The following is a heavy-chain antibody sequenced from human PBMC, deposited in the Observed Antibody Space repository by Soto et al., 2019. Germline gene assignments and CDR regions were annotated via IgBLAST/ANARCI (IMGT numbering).Heavy chain of an antibody. CDR3: ARGWGDYGDSHLLGCYGMDV. J-gene: IGHJ6*02. V-gene: IGHV4-34*01. D-gene: IGHD4-17*01. CDR2: INHSGST. Sequence: SDTLSLTCAVDGGSFSGDYWSWISQPPGKGLEWIGEINHSGSTNYNPSLKSRVTISVDTSKNQFSLKLSSVTAADTAVYYCARGWGDYGDSHLLGCYGMDVWGQGTTVT. CDR1: GGSFSGDY.